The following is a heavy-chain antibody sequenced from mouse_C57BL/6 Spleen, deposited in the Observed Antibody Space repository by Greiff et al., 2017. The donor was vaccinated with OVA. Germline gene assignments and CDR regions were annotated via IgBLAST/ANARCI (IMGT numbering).Heavy chain of an antibody. D-gene: IGHD2-5*01. V-gene: IGHV5-12*01. J-gene: IGHJ2*01. CDR1: GFTFSDYY. Sequence: EVMLVESGGGLVQPGGSLKLSCAASGFTFSDYYMYWVRQTPEKRLEWVAYISNGGGSTYYPDTVKGRFTISRDNAKNTLYLQMSRLKSEDTAMYYCARQGHYSNYFDYWGQGTTLTVSS. CDR3: ARQGHYSNYFDY. CDR2: ISNGGGST.